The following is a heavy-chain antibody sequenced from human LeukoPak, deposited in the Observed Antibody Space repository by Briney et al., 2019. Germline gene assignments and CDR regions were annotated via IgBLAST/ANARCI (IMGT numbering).Heavy chain of an antibody. CDR3: AVGPAAIHNWFDP. CDR2: INTDGSST. V-gene: IGHV3-74*01. CDR1: GFTFSSYW. J-gene: IGHJ5*02. D-gene: IGHD2-2*01. Sequence: QTGGSLRLSCAASGFTFSSYWMHWVRQAPGKGLVWVSRINTDGSSTSYADSVKGRFTISRDNAKNTLYLQMNSLRAEDTAVYYCAVGPAAIHNWFDPWGQGTLDTVSS.